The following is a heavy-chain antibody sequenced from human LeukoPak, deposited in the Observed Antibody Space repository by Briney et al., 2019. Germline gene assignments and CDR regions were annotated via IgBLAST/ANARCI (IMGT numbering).Heavy chain of an antibody. J-gene: IGHJ4*02. V-gene: IGHV3-23*01. D-gene: IGHD3-10*01. CDR1: GFTFSSYA. Sequence: SGGSLRLSCAASGFTFSSYAMSWVRQAPGKGLEWVSAISGSGGSTYYADSVKGRFTISRDNSKNTVHLQMNSLRAEDTAVYYCAKAFTYYYGSGNYHQVDYWGQGTLVTVSS. CDR3: AKAFTYYYGSGNYHQVDY. CDR2: ISGSGGST.